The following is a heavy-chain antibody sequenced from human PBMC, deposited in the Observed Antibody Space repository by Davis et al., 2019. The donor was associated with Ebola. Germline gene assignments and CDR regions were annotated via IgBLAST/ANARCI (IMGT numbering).Heavy chain of an antibody. CDR1: GFSLSNARVG. V-gene: IGHV2-26*01. CDR3: ARILGLVMARDYYYGMDV. Sequence: SGPTLVKPTETLTLTCTVSGFSLSNARVGVSWIRQPPGKALEWLAHSFSNDEKSYSTSLKSRLTISKDTSKSQVVLTMTNMDPVDTGTYYCARILGLVMARDYYYGMDVWGQGTTVTVSS. D-gene: IGHD6-19*01. J-gene: IGHJ6*02. CDR2: SFSNDEK.